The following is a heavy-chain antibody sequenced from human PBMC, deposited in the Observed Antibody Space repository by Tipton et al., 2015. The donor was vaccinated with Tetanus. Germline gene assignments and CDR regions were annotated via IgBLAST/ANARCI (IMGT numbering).Heavy chain of an antibody. CDR1: GFIFSSYG. Sequence: SLRLSCAASGFIFSSYGIXWVRQAPGKGLEWVAVSWYDGTDKYYADSVKGRFTISRDNSKNTLYLQMNSLRAEDTAVYYCTTSGIVGSGYRVDYWGRGTLVVVSS. V-gene: IGHV3-33*01. CDR3: TTSGIVGSGYRVDY. CDR2: SWYDGTDK. J-gene: IGHJ4*02. D-gene: IGHD1-26*01.